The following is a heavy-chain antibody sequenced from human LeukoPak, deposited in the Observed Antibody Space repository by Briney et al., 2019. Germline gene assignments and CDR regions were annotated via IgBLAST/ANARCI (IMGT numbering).Heavy chain of an antibody. Sequence: SGGSLRLSCAASGFTFSSYAMSWVRQAPGKGLEWVSAISGSGGSTYYADSVKGRFTISRDNSKNTLYLQMNSLRAEDTAVYYCARDGNYYDILTGSTPHYRTSHYGMDVWGQGTTVTVSS. CDR1: GFTFSSYA. D-gene: IGHD3-9*01. J-gene: IGHJ6*02. CDR2: ISGSGGST. V-gene: IGHV3-23*01. CDR3: ARDGNYYDILTGSTPHYRTSHYGMDV.